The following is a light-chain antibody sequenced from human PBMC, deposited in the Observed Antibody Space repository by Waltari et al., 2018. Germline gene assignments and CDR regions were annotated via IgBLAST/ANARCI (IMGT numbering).Light chain of an antibody. Sequence: ELVLTQSPGTLSLSPGERATLSCRASQSVSSSYLAWYQQKPGQAPRLLIYGASSRATGIPDRFSGSGSGTDFILTSSRLEPEDFAVYYCQQYGSSPRITFGGGTKVEIK. V-gene: IGKV3-20*01. CDR3: QQYGSSPRIT. J-gene: IGKJ4*02. CDR1: QSVSSSY. CDR2: GAS.